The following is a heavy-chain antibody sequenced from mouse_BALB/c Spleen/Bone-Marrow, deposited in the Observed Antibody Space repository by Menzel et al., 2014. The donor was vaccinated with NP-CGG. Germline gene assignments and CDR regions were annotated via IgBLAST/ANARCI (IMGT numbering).Heavy chain of an antibody. J-gene: IGHJ3*01. Sequence: EVNVVDSGGGLVKSGGSLKLSCAASGFSFSNYGMSWVRQTPEKRLEWVATICGDGRYPFYSDSVKGRFTISRDNAKNNLFLQLSSLRSEDTALYYCARHAYYDQTEVSFVYWGQGTLVTVSA. CDR2: ICGDGRYP. V-gene: IGHV5-9-2*01. CDR1: GFSFSNYG. D-gene: IGHD2-4*01. CDR3: ARHAYYDQTEVSFVY.